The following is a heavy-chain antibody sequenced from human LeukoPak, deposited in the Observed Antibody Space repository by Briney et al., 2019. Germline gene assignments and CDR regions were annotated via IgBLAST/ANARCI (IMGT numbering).Heavy chain of an antibody. CDR1: GGTFSSYA. CDR3: AREAQFYSWFDP. J-gene: IGHJ5*02. CDR2: IIPIFGIA. D-gene: IGHD2-15*01. V-gene: IGHV1-69*04. Sequence: WASVKVSCKASGGTFSSYAISWVRQAPGQGLEWMGRIIPIFGIANYAQKFQGRVTITAVKSTSTAYMELSSLRSEDTAVYYCAREAQFYSWFDPWGQGTLVTVSS.